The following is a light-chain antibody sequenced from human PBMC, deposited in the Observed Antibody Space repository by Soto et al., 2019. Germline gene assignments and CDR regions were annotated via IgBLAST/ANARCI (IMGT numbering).Light chain of an antibody. CDR1: QSVSSN. V-gene: IGKV3-15*01. CDR3: QQYNNWPRT. Sequence: EIVMTQSPATLSVSPGERATLSCRASQSVSSNLAWYQQKPGQAPRLLIYGASTRATGIPARCSGSESGTEFTLTISSLQSEDFAVYYCQQYNNWPRTFGQGTKVEIK. J-gene: IGKJ1*01. CDR2: GAS.